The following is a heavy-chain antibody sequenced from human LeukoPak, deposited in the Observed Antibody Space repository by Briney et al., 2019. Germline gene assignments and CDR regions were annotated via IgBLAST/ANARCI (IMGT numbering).Heavy chain of an antibody. CDR2: INHSGST. J-gene: IGHJ4*02. CDR3: ARHVTARGYFDY. D-gene: IGHD3-16*01. CDR1: GGSFSGYY. Sequence: PSETLSLTCAVDGGSFSGYYWSWIRQPPGKGLEWIGEINHSGSTNYNPSLKSRVTISVDTSKNQFSLKLSSVTAADTAVYYCARHVTARGYFDYWGQGTLVTVSS. V-gene: IGHV4-34*01.